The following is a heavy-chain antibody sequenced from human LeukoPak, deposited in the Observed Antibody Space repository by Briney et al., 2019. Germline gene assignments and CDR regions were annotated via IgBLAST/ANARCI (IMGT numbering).Heavy chain of an antibody. D-gene: IGHD1-26*01. CDR1: GFTFSSYA. Sequence: GGSLRLSCAASGFTFSSYAMHWVCQAPGKGLEWVAVISYDGSNKYYADSVKGRFTISRDNSKNTLYLQMNSLRAEDTAVYYCARVHSGSYYGAYYWGQGTLVTVSS. V-gene: IGHV3-30-3*01. CDR3: ARVHSGSYYGAYY. J-gene: IGHJ4*02. CDR2: ISYDGSNK.